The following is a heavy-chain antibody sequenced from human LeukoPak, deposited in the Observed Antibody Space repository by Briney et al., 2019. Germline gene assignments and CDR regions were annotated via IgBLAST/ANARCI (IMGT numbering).Heavy chain of an antibody. Sequence: GGSLRLSCAASGFTFSSYAMSWVRQAPGKGQEWVSAISGSGGSTYYADSVKGRFTISRDNSKNTLHLQMNSLRAEDTAVCYCAKTGLGPPIYYYGSGEFQHWGQGTLVTVSS. CDR2: ISGSGGST. CDR3: AKTGLGPPIYYYGSGEFQH. J-gene: IGHJ1*01. CDR1: GFTFSSYA. V-gene: IGHV3-23*01. D-gene: IGHD3-10*01.